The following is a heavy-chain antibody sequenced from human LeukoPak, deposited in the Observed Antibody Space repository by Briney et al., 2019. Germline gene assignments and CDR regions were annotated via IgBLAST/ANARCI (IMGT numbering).Heavy chain of an antibody. CDR3: ARESVVRGVTHFDY. J-gene: IGHJ4*02. Sequence: SETLSLTCTVSGGSISVHYWSWIRQPPGKGLGWIGYIYYSGSTNYNPSLKSRVTISVDTSKNQFSLKLNSVTAADTAVYYCARESVVRGVTHFDYRGQGTLVTVSS. CDR2: IYYSGST. D-gene: IGHD3-10*01. V-gene: IGHV4-59*11. CDR1: GGSISVHY.